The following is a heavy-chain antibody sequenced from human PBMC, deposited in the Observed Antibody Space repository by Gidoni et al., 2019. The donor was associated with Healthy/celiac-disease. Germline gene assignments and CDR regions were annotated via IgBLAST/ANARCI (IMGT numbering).Heavy chain of an antibody. CDR2: IWYDGSNK. J-gene: IGHJ4*02. CDR1: TFSSYG. V-gene: IGHV3-33*01. D-gene: IGHD6-19*01. Sequence: TFSSYGMHWVRQAPGKGLEWVAVIWYDGSNKYYADSVKGRFTISRDNSKNTLYLQMNSLRAEDTAVYYCARDCTSSGWYLDYWGQGTLVTVSS. CDR3: ARDCTSSGWYLDY.